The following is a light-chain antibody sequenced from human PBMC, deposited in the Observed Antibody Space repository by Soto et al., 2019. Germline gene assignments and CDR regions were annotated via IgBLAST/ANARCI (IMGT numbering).Light chain of an antibody. CDR3: CSYAGNSDV. CDR2: EDS. J-gene: IGLJ1*01. Sequence: QSALTQPASVSGSPGQSITISCTGTSSDVGSYNLVSWYQQHPGKAPKLMIYEDSKRPSGVSSRFSGSKSGNTASLTISGLQAEDEADYYCCSYAGNSDVFGTGTKLTV. CDR1: SSDVGSYNL. V-gene: IGLV2-23*01.